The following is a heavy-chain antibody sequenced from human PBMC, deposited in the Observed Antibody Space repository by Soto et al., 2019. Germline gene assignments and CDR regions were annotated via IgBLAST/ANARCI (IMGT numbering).Heavy chain of an antibody. Sequence: LRLSCAASGFTFSSYAMHWVRQAPGKGLEWVAVISYDGSNKYYADSVKGRFTISRDNSKNTLYLQMNSLRAEDTAVYYCARDLDYYYYYGMDVWGQGTTVTVSS. V-gene: IGHV3-30-3*01. CDR3: ARDLDYYYYYGMDV. CDR1: GFTFSSYA. D-gene: IGHD3-3*01. CDR2: ISYDGSNK. J-gene: IGHJ6*02.